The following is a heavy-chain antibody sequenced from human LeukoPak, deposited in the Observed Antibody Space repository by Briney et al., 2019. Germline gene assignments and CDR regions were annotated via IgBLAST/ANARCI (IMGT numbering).Heavy chain of an antibody. CDR3: ARDFGYYDSSGDLDY. J-gene: IGHJ4*02. CDR2: ISYDGSNK. D-gene: IGHD3-22*01. Sequence: GGSLRLSCAASGFTFSSYAMHWVRQAPGKGLEWVAVISYDGSNKYYADSVKGRFTISRDNSKNTLYLQMNSLRAEDTAVYYCARDFGYYDSSGDLDYWGQGTLVTVSS. CDR1: GFTFSSYA. V-gene: IGHV3-30*04.